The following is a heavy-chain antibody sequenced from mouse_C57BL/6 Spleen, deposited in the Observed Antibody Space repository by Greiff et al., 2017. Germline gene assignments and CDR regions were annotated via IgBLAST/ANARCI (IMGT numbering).Heavy chain of an antibody. D-gene: IGHD2-4*01. J-gene: IGHJ3*01. V-gene: IGHV1-26*01. CDR1: GYTFTDYY. CDR3: ARSDYDVLFAY. Sequence: VQLQQSGPELVKPGASVKISCKASGYTFTDYYMNWVKQSHGKSLEWIGDINPNNGGTSYNQKFKGKATLTVDKSSSTAYMERRSLTSEDSAVYYCARSDYDVLFAYWGQGTLVTVSA. CDR2: INPNNGGT.